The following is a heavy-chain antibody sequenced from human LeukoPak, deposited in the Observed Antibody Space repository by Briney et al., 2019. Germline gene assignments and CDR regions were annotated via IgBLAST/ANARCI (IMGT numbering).Heavy chain of an antibody. CDR1: GYTFTGYY. J-gene: IGHJ4*02. D-gene: IGHD3-16*01. CDR2: INPNSGGT. CDR3: ARDLGELGDY. Sequence: ASVKLSCKASGYTFTGYYMHWVRQAPGQGLEWMGWINPNSGGTNYAQTFQGRVTMTRDTSISTAYMELSRLRSDDTAVYYCARDLGELGDYWGQGTLVTVSS. V-gene: IGHV1-2*02.